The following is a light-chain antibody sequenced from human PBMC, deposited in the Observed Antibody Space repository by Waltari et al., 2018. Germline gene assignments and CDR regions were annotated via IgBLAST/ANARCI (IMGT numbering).Light chain of an antibody. Sequence: QSALTQPASVSGSPGQSITISCTGTSSDVGGYNYVSWYQQHPGKAPKLMIYEVSNRPSGVSNLFSGSKSVNTASLTTSGLQAEDDADYYCSSYTSSSTLVFGTGTKVTVL. CDR3: SSYTSSSTLV. CDR1: SSDVGGYNY. J-gene: IGLJ1*01. CDR2: EVS. V-gene: IGLV2-14*01.